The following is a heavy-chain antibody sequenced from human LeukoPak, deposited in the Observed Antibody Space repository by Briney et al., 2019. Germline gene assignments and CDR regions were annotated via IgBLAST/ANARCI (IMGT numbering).Heavy chain of an antibody. Sequence: ASQTLSLTCNVSGASISSGLYFYTWIRQPAGKGLQWIGRVFNNGYTDYSPSFKSRVTISVETSKSQFSLRLTSVTAADTAVYYCARSDDWSGLDSWGQGTLVTVSS. J-gene: IGHJ4*02. CDR1: GASISSGLYF. D-gene: IGHD3-9*01. CDR2: VFNNGYT. CDR3: ARSDDWSGLDS. V-gene: IGHV4-61*02.